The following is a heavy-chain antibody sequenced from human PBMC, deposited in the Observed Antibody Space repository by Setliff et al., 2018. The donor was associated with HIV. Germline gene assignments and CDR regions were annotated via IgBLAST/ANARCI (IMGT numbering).Heavy chain of an antibody. V-gene: IGHV1-69*06. CDR1: GDTYRNYG. Sequence: SVKVSCKASGDTYRNYGISWVRQAPGQGLEWMGGIIPIYGTPNYAQKFQGRVTITADKSTSTAYMELSSLRSEDTAVYYCAREEGSGDGYNSGGAFDIWGQGTMVTVSS. CDR3: AREEGSGDGYNSGGAFDI. J-gene: IGHJ3*02. CDR2: IIPIYGTP. D-gene: IGHD5-12*01.